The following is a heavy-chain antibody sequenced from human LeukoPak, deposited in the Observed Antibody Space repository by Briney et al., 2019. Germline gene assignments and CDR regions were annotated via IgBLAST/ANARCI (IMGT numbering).Heavy chain of an antibody. CDR2: IYTSGTT. CDR3: ARWSGSVTARNYYYYMDV. CDR1: GGSVRRGNYY. Sequence: SETLSLTCTVSGGSVRRGNYYWPWIRQPAGSGLEWIGRIYTSGTTDYNPSLRTRVTISVDASRNQFPLNLSSVTAADTAVYYCARWSGSVTARNYYYYMDVWGEGTTVTVSS. D-gene: IGHD6-6*01. J-gene: IGHJ6*03. V-gene: IGHV4-61*02.